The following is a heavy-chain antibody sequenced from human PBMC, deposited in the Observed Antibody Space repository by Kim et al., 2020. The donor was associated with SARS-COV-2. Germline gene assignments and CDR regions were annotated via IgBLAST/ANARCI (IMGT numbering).Heavy chain of an antibody. Sequence: ANSVKGRFTVSRDNAKNTLYLQMDNLRVEDTALYYCAKDHESSGWLTFDYWGQGTQVTVSS. V-gene: IGHV3-23*01. D-gene: IGHD6-19*01. J-gene: IGHJ4*02. CDR3: AKDHESSGWLTFDY.